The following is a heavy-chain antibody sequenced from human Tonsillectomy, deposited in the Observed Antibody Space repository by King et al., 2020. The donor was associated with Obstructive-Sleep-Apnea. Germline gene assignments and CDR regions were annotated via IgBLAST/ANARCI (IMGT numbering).Heavy chain of an antibody. V-gene: IGHV3-15*01. D-gene: IGHD1-26*01. CDR1: GFTFSNAW. Sequence: VQLVESGGGLVKPGESLRLSCAASGFTFSNAWMTWVRQAPGKGREWVGRIKSKIEGGTTDFVAPVKGRFTISRDDSIRTLYLQMNSLKTEDTAVYYCATDWGSGSYYVRAFDLWGQGTMVTVSS. CDR2: IKSKIEGGTT. CDR3: ATDWGSGSYYVRAFDL. J-gene: IGHJ3*01.